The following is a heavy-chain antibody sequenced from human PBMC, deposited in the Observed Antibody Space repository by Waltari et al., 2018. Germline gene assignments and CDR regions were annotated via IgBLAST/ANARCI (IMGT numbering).Heavy chain of an antibody. CDR1: GGSISSSSYY. D-gene: IGHD4-17*01. CDR3: ATHHMTTVTNNWFDP. CDR2: IYYSGGT. V-gene: IGHV4-39*01. Sequence: QLQLQESGPGLVKPSETLSLTCTVSGGSISSSSYYWGWIRQPPGKGLEWIGSIYYSGGTYYTPSLKSRVTISVDTSKNQFSLKLSSVTAADTAVYYCATHHMTTVTNNWFDPWGQGTLVTVSS. J-gene: IGHJ5*02.